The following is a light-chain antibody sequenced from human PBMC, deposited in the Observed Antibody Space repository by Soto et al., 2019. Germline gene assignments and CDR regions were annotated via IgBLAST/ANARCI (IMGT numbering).Light chain of an antibody. CDR2: WAS. CDR3: QQYYNTPLT. J-gene: IGKJ4*01. V-gene: IGKV4-1*01. CDR1: QSVLYSSNNRNY. Sequence: DVVRTHPPDSLAVSLGESVTLNFKSSQSVLYSSNNRNYLAWYQQKPGQPPKLLIYWASTRESGVPDRFSGSGSGTDFTLTISSLQAEDVAVYYCQQYYNTPLTFGGGSKVDIK.